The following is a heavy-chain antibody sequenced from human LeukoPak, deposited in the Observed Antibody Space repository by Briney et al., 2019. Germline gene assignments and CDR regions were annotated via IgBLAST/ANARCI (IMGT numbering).Heavy chain of an antibody. CDR1: GGSFSGYY. D-gene: IGHD3-3*01. Sequence: SSETLSLTCAVYGGSFSGYYWSWIRQPPGKGLEWIGEINHSGSTNYNPSLKSRVTISVDTSKNQFSLKLSSVTAADTAVYYCARGPSPSRIYDFWSGSSFNRPANAFDIWGQGTMVTVSS. J-gene: IGHJ3*02. V-gene: IGHV4-34*01. CDR2: INHSGST. CDR3: ARGPSPSRIYDFWSGSSFNRPANAFDI.